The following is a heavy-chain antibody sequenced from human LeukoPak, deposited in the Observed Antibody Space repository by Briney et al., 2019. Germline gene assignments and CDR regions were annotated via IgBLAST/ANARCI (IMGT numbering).Heavy chain of an antibody. J-gene: IGHJ4*02. Sequence: GGSLRLSCAASGFTFSSYTMNWVRQPPGEGLEWVSSISSSSSYIDYAGSVKGRFTISRNNDKNSLYLQMNSLRAEDTAVYYCAREYSGSYEDYWGQGTLLNVSS. CDR3: AREYSGSYEDY. CDR1: GFTFSSYT. D-gene: IGHD1-26*01. CDR2: ISSSSSYI. V-gene: IGHV3-21*01.